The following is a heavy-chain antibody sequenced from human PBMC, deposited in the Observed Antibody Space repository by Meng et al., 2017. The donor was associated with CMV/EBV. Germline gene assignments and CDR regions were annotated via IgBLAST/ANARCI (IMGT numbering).Heavy chain of an antibody. V-gene: IGHV1-18*01. CDR3: AGGEDIAGAIFDY. J-gene: IGHJ4*02. CDR1: GYTFTSYG. CDR2: ISAYNGNT. Sequence: ASVKVSCKASGYTFTSYGISWVRQAPGQGLEWMGWISAYNGNTNYAQKLQGRVTMTTDTSTSTADMELRSLRSDDTAVYYCAGGEDIAGAIFDYWGQGTLVTVSS. D-gene: IGHD1-26*01.